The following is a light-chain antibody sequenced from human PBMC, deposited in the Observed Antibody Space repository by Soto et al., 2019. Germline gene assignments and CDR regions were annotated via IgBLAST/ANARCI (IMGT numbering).Light chain of an antibody. J-gene: IGLJ2*01. Sequence: QSALTQPASVSGSPGQSITISCTGTNSDVGRFDLVSWYQQYPGKAPKLMIFAGTERPSGVSNRFSGSKSGNTASLTISGLQAEDEADYYCCAYTGSQTAVFGGGTKLTVL. CDR1: NSDVGRFDL. V-gene: IGLV2-23*01. CDR3: CAYTGSQTAV. CDR2: AGT.